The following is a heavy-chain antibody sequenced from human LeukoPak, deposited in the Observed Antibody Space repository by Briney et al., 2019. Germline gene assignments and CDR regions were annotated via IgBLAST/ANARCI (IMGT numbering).Heavy chain of an antibody. CDR1: GYTFTGYY. CDR2: INPNSGGT. CDR3: ARARYDFWSGYSYDY. Sequence: VASVKVSCKASGYTFTGYYMHWVRQAPGQGLEWMGWINPNSGGTNYAQKFQGRVTMTRDTSISTAYMELSRLRSDDTAVYYCARARYDFWSGYSYDYWGQGTLVTVSS. D-gene: IGHD3-3*01. V-gene: IGHV1-2*02. J-gene: IGHJ4*02.